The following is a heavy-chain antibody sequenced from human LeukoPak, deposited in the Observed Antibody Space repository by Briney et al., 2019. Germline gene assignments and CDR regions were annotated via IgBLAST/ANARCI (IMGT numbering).Heavy chain of an antibody. J-gene: IGHJ4*02. D-gene: IGHD5-18*01. V-gene: IGHV3-7*04. Sequence: GGSLRLSCAACGFTFSNYWMSWVRQAPGKGLEWVASIDQYGRAKYYVDSVRGRFTFSRDNTKNSLHLQMSSLRAEDTAVYYCARADSYGSILDYWGQGTRVTVSS. CDR2: IDQYGRAK. CDR1: GFTFSNYW. CDR3: ARADSYGSILDY.